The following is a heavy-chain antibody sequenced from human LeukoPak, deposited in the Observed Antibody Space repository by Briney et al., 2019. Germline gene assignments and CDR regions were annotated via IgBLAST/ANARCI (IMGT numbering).Heavy chain of an antibody. CDR2: IYYSGST. J-gene: IGHJ4*02. Sequence: SETLSLTCTVSGGSISSYYWSWIRQPPGKGLEWIGYIYYSGSTNYNPSLKSRVTISVDTSKNQFSLKLSSVTAADTAVYYCASTRKDYDGHAHWGQGTLVTVSS. CDR1: GGSISSYY. D-gene: IGHD4-23*01. V-gene: IGHV4-59*08. CDR3: ASTRKDYDGHAH.